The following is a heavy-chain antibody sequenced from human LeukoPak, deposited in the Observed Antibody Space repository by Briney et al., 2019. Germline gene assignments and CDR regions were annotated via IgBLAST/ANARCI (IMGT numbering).Heavy chain of an antibody. V-gene: IGHV3-30*04. CDR2: ISYDESNK. CDR3: ARDVEMATYFDY. J-gene: IGHJ4*02. D-gene: IGHD5-24*01. Sequence: GGSLRLSCAASGFTFSSFTMHWVRRAPGKGLEWVAVISYDESNKYYADSVKGRFTISRDNSKNTLYLQLNSLRAEDTAVYYCARDVEMATYFDYWGQGTLVTVSS. CDR1: GFTFSSFT.